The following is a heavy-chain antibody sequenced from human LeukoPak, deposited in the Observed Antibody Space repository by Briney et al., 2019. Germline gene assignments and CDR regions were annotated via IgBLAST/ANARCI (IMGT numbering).Heavy chain of an antibody. Sequence: SETLSLTCTVSGGSVSSSSYYWDWIRQPPGKGLEWIGSIYYSGSTYYNPSLESRVTISVDTSKNQFSLKLSSVTAADTAVYYCASEGGSGSSTDYWGQGTLVTVSS. V-gene: IGHV4-39*01. D-gene: IGHD6-19*01. CDR1: GGSVSSSSYY. CDR3: ASEGGSGSSTDY. J-gene: IGHJ4*02. CDR2: IYYSGST.